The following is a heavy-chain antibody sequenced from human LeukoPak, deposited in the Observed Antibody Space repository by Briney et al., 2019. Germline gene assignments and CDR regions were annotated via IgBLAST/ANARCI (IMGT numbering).Heavy chain of an antibody. J-gene: IGHJ4*02. CDR1: GGSISSLNW. Sequence: PSGTLSLTCVVSGGSISSLNWWTWVRQPPGKGLEWIGSIYHSGSTYYNPSLKSRVTISVDTSKNQFSLKLSSVTAADTAVYYCARALPRLFDYWGQGTLVTVSS. CDR3: ARALPRLFDY. CDR2: IYHSGST. V-gene: IGHV4-4*02. D-gene: IGHD1-26*01.